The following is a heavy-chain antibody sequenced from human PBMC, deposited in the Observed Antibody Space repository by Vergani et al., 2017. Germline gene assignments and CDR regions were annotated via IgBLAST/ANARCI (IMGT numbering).Heavy chain of an antibody. Sequence: QVQLVQSGAEVKKPGASVKVSCKASGYTFTGYYMHWVRQAPGQGLEWMGWINPNSGGTNYAKKFQGRVTMTRDTSISPAYMELSRLRSDDTAVYYCARDVGLGAVTTGGYWGQGTLVTVSS. CDR2: INPNSGGT. V-gene: IGHV1-2*02. CDR3: ARDVGLGAVTTGGY. CDR1: GYTFTGYY. J-gene: IGHJ4*02. D-gene: IGHD4-11*01.